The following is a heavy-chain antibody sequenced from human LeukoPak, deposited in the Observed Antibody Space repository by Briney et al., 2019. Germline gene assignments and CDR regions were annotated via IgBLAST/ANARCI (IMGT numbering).Heavy chain of an antibody. CDR2: IFDSAST. CDR3: VRVMDTGNSWYYFDR. D-gene: IGHD1-1*01. CDR1: NHSIIETDD. V-gene: IGHV4-38-2*02. J-gene: IGHJ4*02. Sequence: SGTLSLTCLISNHSIIETDDWAWIRQPPGTDLEWIGSIFDSASTDYTPSLKSRVTIALDRSNNQLSLTLTSVTAADTAVYHCVRVMDTGNSWYYFDRWGQGTRVAVS.